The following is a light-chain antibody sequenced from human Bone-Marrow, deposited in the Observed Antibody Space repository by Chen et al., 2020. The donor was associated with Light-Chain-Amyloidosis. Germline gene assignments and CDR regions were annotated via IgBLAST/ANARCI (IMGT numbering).Light chain of an antibody. V-gene: IGLV3-25*03. CDR3: QSADSSGTYEVI. CDR1: DLPTKY. CDR2: RDT. J-gene: IGLJ2*01. Sequence: SYELTQPPSVSVSPGPTARITCSGDDLPTKYAYWYQQKPGQAPVLVIHRDTERPSGISERFSGSSSRTTATLTSSGVQAEDEADYHCQSADSSGTYEVIFGGGTKLTVL.